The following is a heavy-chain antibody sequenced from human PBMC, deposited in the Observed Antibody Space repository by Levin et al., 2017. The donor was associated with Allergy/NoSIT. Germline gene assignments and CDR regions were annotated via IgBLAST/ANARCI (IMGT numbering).Heavy chain of an antibody. J-gene: IGHJ4*02. Sequence: LSLTCAASGFRFSNYAMSWVRQAPGKGLEWVSAISGNGYSTHYADSVKGRFTISRDNSKNTLYLQMNSLRAEDTAVYYCAKASPHFDYWGQGTLVTVSS. CDR2: ISGNGYST. CDR1: GFRFSNYA. CDR3: AKASPHFDY. V-gene: IGHV3-23*01.